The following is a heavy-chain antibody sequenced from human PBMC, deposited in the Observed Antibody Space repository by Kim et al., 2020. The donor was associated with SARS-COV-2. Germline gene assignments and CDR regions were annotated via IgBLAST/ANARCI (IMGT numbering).Heavy chain of an antibody. CDR1: GGSFSGYY. J-gene: IGHJ5*02. Sequence: ETLSLPCAVYGGSFSGYYWSWIRQPPGKGLEWIGEINHSGSTNYNPSLKSRVTISVDTSKNQFSLKLSSVTAADTAVYYCARDGSRRGNGGPAAIPNWFDPWGQGTLVTVSS. D-gene: IGHD2-2*02. CDR3: ARDGSRRGNGGPAAIPNWFDP. CDR2: INHSGST. V-gene: IGHV4-34*01.